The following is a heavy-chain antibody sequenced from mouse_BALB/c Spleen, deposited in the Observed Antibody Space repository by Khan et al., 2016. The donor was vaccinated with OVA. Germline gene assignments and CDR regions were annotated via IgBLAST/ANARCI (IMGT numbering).Heavy chain of an antibody. V-gene: IGHV2-9*02. D-gene: IGHD2-4*01. CDR2: IWTGGIT. Sequence: QVQLKQSGPGLVVPSQSLSITCTVSGFSLSNYGIHWVRQPPGKGLEWLGVIWTGGITNYNSALMSRLSISKDNSKSQVFLKMNRLQTDDTAIYYCARSYDYDVGGFAYWGQGTLVTVSA. J-gene: IGHJ3*01. CDR3: ARSYDYDVGGFAY. CDR1: GFSLSNYG.